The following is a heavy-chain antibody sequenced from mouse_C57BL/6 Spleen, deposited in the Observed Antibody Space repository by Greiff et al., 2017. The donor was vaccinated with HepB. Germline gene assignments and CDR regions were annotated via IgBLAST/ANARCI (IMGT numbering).Heavy chain of an antibody. J-gene: IGHJ1*03. Sequence: QVHVKQPGAELVKPGASVKLSCKASGYTFTSYWMQWVKQRPGQGLEWIGEIDPSDSYTNYNQKFKGKATLTVDTSSSTAYMQLSSLTSEDSAVYYCARSLRFHWYFDVWGTGTTVTVSS. CDR3: ARSLRFHWYFDV. CDR2: IDPSDSYT. V-gene: IGHV1-50*01. D-gene: IGHD1-1*01. CDR1: GYTFTSYW.